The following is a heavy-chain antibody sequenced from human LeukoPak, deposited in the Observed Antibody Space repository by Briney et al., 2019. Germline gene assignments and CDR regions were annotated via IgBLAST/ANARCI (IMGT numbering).Heavy chain of an antibody. Sequence: GGSLRLSCAASGFTFSSYSMNWVRQAPGKGLEWVSSISGSSSNIYYADSVKGRFTISRDNAKNSLYLQMNSLRAEDTAVYYCARGYSSGWPTDYWGQGTLVTVSS. CDR2: ISGSSSNI. CDR1: GFTFSSYS. J-gene: IGHJ4*02. V-gene: IGHV3-21*01. CDR3: ARGYSSGWPTDY. D-gene: IGHD6-19*01.